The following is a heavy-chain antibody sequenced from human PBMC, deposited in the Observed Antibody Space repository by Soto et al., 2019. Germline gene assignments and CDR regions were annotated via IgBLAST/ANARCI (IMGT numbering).Heavy chain of an antibody. D-gene: IGHD6-19*01. J-gene: IGHJ4*02. CDR1: GGSITSSSYH. V-gene: IGHV4-39*01. CDR3: ATPRGYSSGWYFDH. Sequence: QLQLQESGPGLVKPSETLSLTCTVSGGSITSSSYHWGWVRQPPGKGLEWNGTIDYSGSTYYNPSLKSRVTISVGTSKTQFSLMLSSVTASDTAVYYCATPRGYSSGWYFDHWGQGTLVTVSS. CDR2: IDYSGST.